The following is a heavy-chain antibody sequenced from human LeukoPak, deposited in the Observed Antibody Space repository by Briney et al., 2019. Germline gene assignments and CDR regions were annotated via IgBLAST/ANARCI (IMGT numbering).Heavy chain of an antibody. Sequence: GGSLRLSCAASGFIFSSYGMSWVRQAPGKGLEWVSSISESGGTTNCADSVKGWFTISRDNSKSTLYLQMNSLRAEDTAVYYCARRDWYDYDTSRGYYFDSWDQGTLVTVSS. CDR3: ARRDWYDYDTSRGYYFDS. J-gene: IGHJ4*02. CDR2: ISESGGTT. D-gene: IGHD3-22*01. V-gene: IGHV3-23*01. CDR1: GFIFSSYG.